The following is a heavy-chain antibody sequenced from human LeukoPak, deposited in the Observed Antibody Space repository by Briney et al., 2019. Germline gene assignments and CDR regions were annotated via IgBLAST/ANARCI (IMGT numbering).Heavy chain of an antibody. V-gene: IGHV4-31*03. J-gene: IGHJ5*02. Sequence: PSETLSLTCTVSGGSISSGGYYWSWIRQHPGKGLEWIGYIYYSGSTYYNPSLKSRVTISVDTSKNQFSLKLSSVTAADTAAYYCARDEGEGFDPWGQGTLVTVSS. D-gene: IGHD3-10*01. CDR2: IYYSGST. CDR3: ARDEGEGFDP. CDR1: GGSISSGGYY.